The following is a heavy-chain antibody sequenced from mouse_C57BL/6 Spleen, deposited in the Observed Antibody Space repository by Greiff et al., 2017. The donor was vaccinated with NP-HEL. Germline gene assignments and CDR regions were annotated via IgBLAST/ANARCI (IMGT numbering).Heavy chain of an antibody. V-gene: IGHV10-1*01. Sequence: EVKLMESGGGLVQPKGSLKLSCAASGFSFNTYAMNWVRQAPGKGLEWVARIRSKSNNYATYYADSMKDRFTISRDDSESMLYLQMNNLKTEDTAMYYCVRHVYYSIFDYWGQGTTLTVSS. CDR3: VRHVYYSIFDY. CDR2: IRSKSNNYAT. J-gene: IGHJ2*01. D-gene: IGHD2-5*01. CDR1: GFSFNTYA.